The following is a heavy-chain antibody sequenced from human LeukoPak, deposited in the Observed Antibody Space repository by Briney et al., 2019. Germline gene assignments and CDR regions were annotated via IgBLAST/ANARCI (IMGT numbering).Heavy chain of an antibody. CDR1: GFTFSDYN. V-gene: IGHV3-11*01. J-gene: IGHJ6*03. Sequence: GGSLRLSCAASGFTFSDYNMRWLRQAPGKGLEWVSSISRSGSTKYYADSVKGRFTISRDNAKNSLFLQMNSLRAEDTAVYYCARVLRYCSGGNCYSGGLGYMDVWGKGTTVTISS. D-gene: IGHD2-15*01. CDR2: ISRSGSTK. CDR3: ARVLRYCSGGNCYSGGLGYMDV.